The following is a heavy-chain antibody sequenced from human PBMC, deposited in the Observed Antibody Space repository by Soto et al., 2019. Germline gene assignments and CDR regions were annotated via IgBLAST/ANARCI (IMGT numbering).Heavy chain of an antibody. CDR1: GGSISSYY. CDR3: ARGGGYNYTDY. Sequence: QVQLQESGPGLVKPSETLSLTCTVSGGSISSYYWSWFREPPGKGLEWIGNTYYSGSTIYNPSPKSRVTISVDTSKNQFSLKLSSVTAADTAVYYCARGGGYNYTDYWGQGTLVTVSS. V-gene: IGHV4-59*01. CDR2: TYYSGST. D-gene: IGHD1-1*01. J-gene: IGHJ4*02.